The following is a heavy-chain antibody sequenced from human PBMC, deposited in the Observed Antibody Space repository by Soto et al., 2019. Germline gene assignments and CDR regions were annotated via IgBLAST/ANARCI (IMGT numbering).Heavy chain of an antibody. CDR2: IYYSGST. D-gene: IGHD3-16*02. CDR3: ARHVADYDYVWGSYRSYYYYGMDV. V-gene: IGHV4-39*01. Sequence: SETLALTCTVXGGSISSSSYYWGWIRQPPGKGLEWIGSIYYSGSTYYNPSLKSRVTISVDTSKNQFSLKLSSVTAADTAVYYCARHVADYDYVWGSYRSYYYYGMDVWGQGTTVTVSS. J-gene: IGHJ6*02. CDR1: GGSISSSSYY.